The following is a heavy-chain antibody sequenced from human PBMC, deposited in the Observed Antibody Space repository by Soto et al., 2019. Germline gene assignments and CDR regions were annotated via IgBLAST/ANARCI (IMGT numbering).Heavy chain of an antibody. Sequence: KPGGSLRLSCAASGFTFSSYSMNWVRQAPGEGLEWVSSISSSSSYIYYTDSVKGRFTISRDNSKNTLSLQMNSLRAEDTAVYYCAKDLLTTLTTGVDYWGQGTLVTAPQ. CDR1: GFTFSSYS. J-gene: IGHJ4*02. V-gene: IGHV3-21*04. CDR2: ISSSSSYI. CDR3: AKDLLTTLTTGVDY. D-gene: IGHD4-17*01.